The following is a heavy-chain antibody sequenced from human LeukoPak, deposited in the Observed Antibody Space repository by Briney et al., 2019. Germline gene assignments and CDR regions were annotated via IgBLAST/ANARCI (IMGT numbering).Heavy chain of an antibody. CDR3: ARQGAGYSSSWYLGYYFDY. CDR2: IYTSGST. CDR1: GGSISSYY. V-gene: IGHV4-4*07. J-gene: IGHJ4*02. Sequence: SETLSLTCTVSGGSISSYYWSWIRQPAGKGLEWIGRIYTSGSTNYNPSLKSRVTMSVDTSKNQFSLKLSSVTAADTAVYYCARQGAGYSSSWYLGYYFDYWGQGTLVTVSS. D-gene: IGHD6-13*01.